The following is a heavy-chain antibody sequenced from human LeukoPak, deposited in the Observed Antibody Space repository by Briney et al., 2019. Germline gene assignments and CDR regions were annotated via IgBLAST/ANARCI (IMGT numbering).Heavy chain of an antibody. D-gene: IGHD3-16*02. J-gene: IGHJ4*02. CDR2: ISSSGRTI. Sequence: GGSLRLSCAASGFTFSDYYMSWIRQAPGEGLEWVSYISSSGRTIYYADSGKGRFTISRDNAKNSLYLQMNSLRAEATAVYYCARVPLITFGGVLVMEPFGYFDYWGQGTLVTVSS. CDR1: GFTFSDYY. CDR3: ARVPLITFGGVLVMEPFGYFDY. V-gene: IGHV3-11*01.